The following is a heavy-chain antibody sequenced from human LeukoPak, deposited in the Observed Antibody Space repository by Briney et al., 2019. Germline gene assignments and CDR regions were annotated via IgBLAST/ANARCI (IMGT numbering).Heavy chain of an antibody. CDR3: ARLDYDFWSGYYTGWFDP. CDR2: VSAYNGNT. Sequence: ASVKVSCKASGGTFSSYAISWVRQAPGHGLEWMGWVSAYNGNTKYAQKLQGRVTMTTDTSTSTAYMELRSLRSDDTAVYYCARLDYDFWSGYYTGWFDPWGQGTLVTVSS. D-gene: IGHD3-3*01. V-gene: IGHV1-18*01. CDR1: GGTFSSYA. J-gene: IGHJ5*02.